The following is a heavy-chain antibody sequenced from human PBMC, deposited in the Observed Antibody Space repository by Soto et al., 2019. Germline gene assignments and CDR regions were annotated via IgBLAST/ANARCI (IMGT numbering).Heavy chain of an antibody. V-gene: IGHV1-46*01. D-gene: IGHD1-26*01. CDR1: SYTFTSYY. CDR3: ARSSGGNFGIIIEGTNWFAP. J-gene: IGHJ5*02. CDR2: INPHGGST. Sequence: SVEVSFRAPSYTFTSYYINWVRQAPGQGLEWTGVINPHGGSTAYAQKFKGRVTLTRDTSASTVYMEVSSLTSDDTAMYYCARSSGGNFGIIIEGTNWFAPWGQGTLVTVSS.